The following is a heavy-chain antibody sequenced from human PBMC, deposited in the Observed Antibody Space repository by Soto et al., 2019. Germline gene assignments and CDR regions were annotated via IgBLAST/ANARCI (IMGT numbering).Heavy chain of an antibody. CDR2: IFYGVNT. CDR3: ASLPSPHLVNY. CDR1: GSSINSSGYY. J-gene: IGHJ4*02. V-gene: IGHV4-39*02. D-gene: IGHD2-21*01. Sequence: SETLSLTCTVSGSSINSSGYYWVWLRQPPGKGLVWVGSIFYGVNTYYNPTLMSRVTVSADTSKHHFFLNLMSVTAADPAAYYCASLPSPHLVNYWGQGTLVTVSS.